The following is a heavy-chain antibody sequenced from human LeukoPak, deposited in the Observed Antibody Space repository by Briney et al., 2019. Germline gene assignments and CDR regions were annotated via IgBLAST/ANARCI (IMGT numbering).Heavy chain of an antibody. J-gene: IGHJ4*02. CDR1: GGSFSGYY. CDR2: INHSGST. V-gene: IGHV4-34*01. D-gene: IGHD5-12*01. CDR3: ARGLGEWLRFGRFDY. Sequence: SETLSLTCAVYGGSFSGYYWSWMRQPPGKGLEWIGEINHSGSTNYNPSLKSRVTISVDTSKNQFSLKLSSVTAADTAVYYCARGLGEWLRFGRFDYWGQGTLVTVSS.